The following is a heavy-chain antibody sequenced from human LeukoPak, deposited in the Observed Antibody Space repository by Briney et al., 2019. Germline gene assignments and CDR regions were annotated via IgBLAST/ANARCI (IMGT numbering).Heavy chain of an antibody. CDR2: IIPIFGRA. J-gene: IGHJ4*02. CDR3: ARDGYCSGGSCHSFEY. Sequence: SVKVSCKAAGDTISAYSLNWVRQAPGQGLEWMGGIIPIFGRAYYAQNFQGRVTMTRDMSTSTVYMELSSLRSEDTAVYFCARDGYCSGGSCHSFEYWGQGTLVTVSS. D-gene: IGHD2-15*01. CDR1: GDTISAYS. V-gene: IGHV1-69*05.